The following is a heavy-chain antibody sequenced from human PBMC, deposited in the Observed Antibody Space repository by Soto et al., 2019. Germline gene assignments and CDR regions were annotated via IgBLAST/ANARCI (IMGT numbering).Heavy chain of an antibody. CDR3: ASHYDMWSGYLSPVDY. D-gene: IGHD3-3*01. CDR1: GYTFSDYY. J-gene: IGHJ4*02. V-gene: IGHV3-11*01. Sequence: QVQLVESGGDLVKPGGSLRLSCAASGYTFSDYYMSWIRQAPGKGLEWISYIDTSGTKIYYADSVKGRFTITRDNGKNSLYLEMKSPRVEDTAVYYCASHYDMWSGYLSPVDYWGQGTLVTVYS. CDR2: IDTSGTKI.